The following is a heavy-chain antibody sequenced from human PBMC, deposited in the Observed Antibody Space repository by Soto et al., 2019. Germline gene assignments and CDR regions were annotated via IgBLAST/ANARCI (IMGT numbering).Heavy chain of an antibody. CDR2: ISYSGST. J-gene: IGHJ6*02. CDR1: GGSTSSGGDY. Sequence: PSETLSLTCTVSGGSTSSGGDYWSWIRQLPGKGLGWIGYISYSGSTYYNPSLKSRVTISVDRSKNQFYLRVSSVTAADTAVYYCAREHYFGSGSHYGVDVWGRGTTVTVSS. V-gene: IGHV4-31*03. D-gene: IGHD3-10*01. CDR3: AREHYFGSGSHYGVDV.